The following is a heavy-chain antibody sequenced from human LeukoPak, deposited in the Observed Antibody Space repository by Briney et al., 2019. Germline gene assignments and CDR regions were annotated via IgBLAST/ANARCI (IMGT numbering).Heavy chain of an antibody. CDR3: ARRITSSGYYRDDS. V-gene: IGHV4-59*08. CDR2: IFYSGST. Sequence: PSETLSLTCTVSGGSINSYYWSWIRHPPGKGLEWIGYIFYSGSTNYNPSLKSRVTISVDTSKNQFSLKLSSVTAADTAVYYCARRITSSGYYRDDSWGQGTLVTVSS. J-gene: IGHJ4*02. D-gene: IGHD3-22*01. CDR1: GGSINSYY.